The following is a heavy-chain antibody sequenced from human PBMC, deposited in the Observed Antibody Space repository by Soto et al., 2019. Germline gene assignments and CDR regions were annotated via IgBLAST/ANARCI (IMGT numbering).Heavy chain of an antibody. Sequence: PGGSLRLSCAASGFTVSSNYMSWVRQAPGKGLEWVSVIYSGGSTYYADSVKGRFTISRDNSKNTLYLQMNSLRAEDTAVYYCATKGDSSSQKNLLYYYGMDVWGQGTTVTVSS. J-gene: IGHJ6*02. CDR3: ATKGDSSSQKNLLYYYGMDV. D-gene: IGHD6-13*01. CDR2: IYSGGST. CDR1: GFTVSSNY. V-gene: IGHV3-53*01.